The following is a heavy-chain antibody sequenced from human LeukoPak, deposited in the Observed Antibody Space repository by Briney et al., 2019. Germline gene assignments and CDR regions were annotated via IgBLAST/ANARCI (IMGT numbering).Heavy chain of an antibody. J-gene: IGHJ1*01. CDR2: IYHSGST. CDR1: GGSISSSNW. V-gene: IGHV4-4*02. CDR3: ARAAGSRAEYFQH. D-gene: IGHD6-13*01. Sequence: SETLSLTCAVSGGSISSSNWWSWVRQPPGKGLEWIGEIYHSGSTNYNPSLKSRVTISVDKSKNQFSLKLSSVTAADTAVYYCARAAGSRAEYFQHWGQGTLVTVSS.